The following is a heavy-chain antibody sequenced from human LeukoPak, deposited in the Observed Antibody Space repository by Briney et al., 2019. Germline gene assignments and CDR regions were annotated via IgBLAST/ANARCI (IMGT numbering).Heavy chain of an antibody. V-gene: IGHV4-59*01. D-gene: IGHD2/OR15-2a*01. J-gene: IGHJ3*02. CDR2: IYYSGST. CDR3: ARDRNRAFDI. CDR1: GDSISSYY. Sequence: SETLCLTCTVSGDSISSYYWSWIRQPPGKGLEWIGYIYYSGSTNYNPSLKSRVTISLDTSKSQFSLNLSSVTAADTAVYYCARDRNRAFDIWGQGTMVSVSP.